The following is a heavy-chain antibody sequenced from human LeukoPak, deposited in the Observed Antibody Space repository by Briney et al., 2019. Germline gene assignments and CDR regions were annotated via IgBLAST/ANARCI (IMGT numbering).Heavy chain of an antibody. D-gene: IGHD6-13*01. CDR2: ISGSGGST. V-gene: IGHV3-23*01. CDR1: GFTFSSYV. Sequence: GGSLRLSCAASGFTFSSYVMSWVRQAPGKGLEWVSAISGSGGSTYYADSVKGRFTISRDSSKNTLYLQMNSLRSEDTAVYYCARVKGGIATAGNYFDYWGQGTLVTVSS. CDR3: ARVKGGIATAGNYFDY. J-gene: IGHJ4*02.